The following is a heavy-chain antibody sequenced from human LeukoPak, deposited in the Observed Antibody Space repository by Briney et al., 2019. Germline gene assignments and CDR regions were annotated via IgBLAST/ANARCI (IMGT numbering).Heavy chain of an antibody. CDR1: GYTFTDYY. Sequence: ASVKVSCKASGYTFTDYYSHWVRQAPGQGLEWMGWINPNSGGTNYAQKFQGRVTMTRDTSISTTYMELSSLTSDDTAVYYCARDGGSYGNYFDYWGQGTLVTVSS. CDR3: ARDGGSYGNYFDY. CDR2: INPNSGGT. V-gene: IGHV1-2*02. J-gene: IGHJ4*02. D-gene: IGHD1-26*01.